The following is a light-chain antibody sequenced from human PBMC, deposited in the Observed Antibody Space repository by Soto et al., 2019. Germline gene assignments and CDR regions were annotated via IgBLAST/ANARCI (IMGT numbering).Light chain of an antibody. CDR3: CSYAGSYTYV. Sequence: QSALTQPRSVSGSPGQSVTISCTATGSDVGDSSHVSWYQLHPGKAPKLMISSVSKRPSGVPDRFSGSKSGNTASLTISGLQAEDEADYYCCSYAGSYTYVFGTGTKLTVL. CDR2: SVS. V-gene: IGLV2-11*01. CDR1: GSDVGDSSH. J-gene: IGLJ1*01.